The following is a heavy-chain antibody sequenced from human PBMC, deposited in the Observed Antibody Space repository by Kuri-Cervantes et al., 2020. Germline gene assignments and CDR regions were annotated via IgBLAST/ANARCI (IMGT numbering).Heavy chain of an antibody. CDR1: GFTFSSYG. J-gene: IGHJ4*02. D-gene: IGHD3-22*01. V-gene: IGHV3-30*02. CDR2: IWYDGSNK. Sequence: GESLKISCAASGFTFSSYGMHWVRQAPGKGLEWVAVIWYDGSNKYYADSVKGRFTISRDNSKNTLYLQMNSLRAEDTAVYYCAKGSHRVIIDYWGQGTLVTVSS. CDR3: AKGSHRVIIDY.